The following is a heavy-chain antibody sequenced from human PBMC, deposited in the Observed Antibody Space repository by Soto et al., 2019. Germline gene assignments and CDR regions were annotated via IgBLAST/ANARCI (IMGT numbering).Heavy chain of an antibody. V-gene: IGHV1-2*04. Sequence: ASVKVSCKASGYTFTGYYMHWVRQAPGQGLEWMGWINPNSGGTNYAQKFQGWVTMTRDTSISTAYMELSRLRSDDTAVYYCARDKPSQGPEGGYYYYGMDVWGQGTTVTVSS. CDR3: ARDKPSQGPEGGYYYYGMDV. CDR1: GYTFTGYY. D-gene: IGHD1-26*01. CDR2: INPNSGGT. J-gene: IGHJ6*02.